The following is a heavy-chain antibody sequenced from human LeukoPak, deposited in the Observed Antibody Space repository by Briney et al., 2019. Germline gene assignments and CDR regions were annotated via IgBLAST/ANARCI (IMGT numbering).Heavy chain of an antibody. CDR3: ARDNSVRDEAWWFNP. CDR2: ISPSGGST. J-gene: IGHJ5*02. CDR1: GYTFTSNY. V-gene: IGHV1-46*01. Sequence: GAAVKVSCKAFGYTFTSNYMHWVRQAPGEGREWMGVISPSGGSTTYAQKFQGRVTLTRDMSTSTDYLELSSLRSEDTAVYYCARDNSVRDEAWWFNPWGQGTLVTVSS. D-gene: IGHD5-24*01.